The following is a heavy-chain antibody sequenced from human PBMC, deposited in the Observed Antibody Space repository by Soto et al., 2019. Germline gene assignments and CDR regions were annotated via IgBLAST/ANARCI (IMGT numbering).Heavy chain of an antibody. D-gene: IGHD2-8*02. CDR1: GGSFSGYY. Sequence: SETLSLTCAVYGGSFSGYYWTWIRQPPGTGLEWIGEINHSGSTNYNPSLKSRVTISVDTSKDQFSLKLASVTAADTAVYYCARDKITGLFDYWGQGTLVTVS. CDR2: INHSGST. J-gene: IGHJ4*02. V-gene: IGHV4-34*01. CDR3: ARDKITGLFDY.